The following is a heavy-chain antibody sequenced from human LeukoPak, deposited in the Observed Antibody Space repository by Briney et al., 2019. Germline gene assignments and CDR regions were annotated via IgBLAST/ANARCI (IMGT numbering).Heavy chain of an antibody. CDR2: IYYSGST. V-gene: IGHV4-59*01. CDR1: GGSISSYY. CDR3: ARNNDAFDI. D-gene: IGHD1/OR15-1a*01. Sequence: SETLSFTCTVSGGSISSYYWSWIRQPPGKGLEWIGYIYYSGSTNYNPSLKSRVTISVDTSKNQFSLKLSSVTAADTAVYYCARNNDAFDIWGQGTMVTVSS. J-gene: IGHJ3*02.